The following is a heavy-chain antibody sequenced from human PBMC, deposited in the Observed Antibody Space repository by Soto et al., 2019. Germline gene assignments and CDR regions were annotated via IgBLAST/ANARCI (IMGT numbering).Heavy chain of an antibody. V-gene: IGHV3-23*01. CDR2: ISGSGGRT. Sequence: VQLLESGGGLVQPGGSLRLSCAASGFTFTSYAMSWVRQAPGKGLEWVSAISGSGGRTYYADSVKGRFTISRDNSKNTMYLQMNSLKAEDTAVYYCAKAAAIAAAGWAYFDYWGQGTLVTVSS. J-gene: IGHJ4*02. CDR3: AKAAAIAAAGWAYFDY. D-gene: IGHD6-13*01. CDR1: GFTFTSYA.